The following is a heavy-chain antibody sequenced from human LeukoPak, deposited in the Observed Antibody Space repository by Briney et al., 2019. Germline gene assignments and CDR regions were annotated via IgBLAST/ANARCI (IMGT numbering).Heavy chain of an antibody. V-gene: IGHV1-69*13. CDR1: GGTFSSYA. D-gene: IGHD1-26*01. CDR3: AREESIGSYQFLHDY. Sequence: SVKVSCKASGGTFSSYAISWVRQAPGQGLEWMGGIIPIFGTANYAQKFQGRVTITADESTSTAYMELRSLTSDDTAVYYCAREESIGSYQFLHDYWGQGTLVTVSS. CDR2: IIPIFGTA. J-gene: IGHJ4*02.